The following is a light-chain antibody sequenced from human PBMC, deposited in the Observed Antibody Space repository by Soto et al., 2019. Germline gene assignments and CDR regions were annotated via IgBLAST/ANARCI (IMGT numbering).Light chain of an antibody. V-gene: IGLV2-8*01. CDR2: DVR. J-gene: IGLJ3*02. Sequence: QSALTQPPSASGSPGQSVTISCTGTSSDVGGYNYVSWYQQHSGKAPKLVIYDVRKRPSGVPDRFSASKSGNTASLTVSGLQADDEADYYCSSYAGSNNRVMFGGGTKLTVL. CDR1: SSDVGGYNY. CDR3: SSYAGSNNRVM.